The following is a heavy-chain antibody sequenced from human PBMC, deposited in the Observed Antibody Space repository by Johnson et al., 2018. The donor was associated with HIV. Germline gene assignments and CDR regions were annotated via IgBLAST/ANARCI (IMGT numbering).Heavy chain of an antibody. CDR3: ARQHYYGSGSYPGAFDI. CDR2: ISWNSGST. V-gene: IGHV3-9*01. J-gene: IGHJ3*02. Sequence: VQLVESGGGLVQPGRSLRLSCAASGFTFDDYAMHWVRQAPGKGLEWVSGISWNSGSTGYADSVQGRFTISRDNAKNSLYLQMNSLRAEDTALYYCARQHYYGSGSYPGAFDIWGQGTMVTVSS. CDR1: GFTFDDYA. D-gene: IGHD3-10*01.